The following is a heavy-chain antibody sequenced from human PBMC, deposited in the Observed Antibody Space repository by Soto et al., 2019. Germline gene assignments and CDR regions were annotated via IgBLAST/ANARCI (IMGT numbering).Heavy chain of an antibody. V-gene: IGHV4-59*01. Sequence: SETMSLTCTVSGGSISSYYWSWIRQPPGKGREWIGDIYYSGSTNYNPSIKTRVTISVSTSKNQFSLKLTCVNAADTAVDYCARERVTSSGQTQDRGFDYWGKGTLVTVSS. CDR2: IYYSGST. CDR1: GGSISSYY. J-gene: IGHJ4*02. CDR3: ARERVTSSGQTQDRGFDY. D-gene: IGHD3-10*01.